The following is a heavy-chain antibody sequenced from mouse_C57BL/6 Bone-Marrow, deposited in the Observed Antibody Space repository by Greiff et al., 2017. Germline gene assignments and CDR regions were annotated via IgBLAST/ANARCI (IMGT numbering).Heavy chain of an antibody. J-gene: IGHJ1*03. CDR1: GYTFTSYD. CDR3: ARGTTVVRNWYFDV. D-gene: IGHD1-1*01. V-gene: IGHV1-85*01. CDR2: SYPRDGST. Sequence: QVQLQQSGPELVKPGASVKLSCKASGYTFTSYDINWVKQRPGQGLEWIGWSYPRDGSTKYNEKFKGKATLTVDTSSSTAYMELHSLTSEDSAVYFCARGTTVVRNWYFDVWGTGTTVTVSS.